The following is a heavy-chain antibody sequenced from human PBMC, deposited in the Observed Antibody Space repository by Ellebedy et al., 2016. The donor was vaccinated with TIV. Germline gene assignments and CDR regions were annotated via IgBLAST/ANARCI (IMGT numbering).Heavy chain of an antibody. CDR2: ISSSGSTV. J-gene: IGHJ6*02. Sequence: LSLTCAASGFTFSSYSMNWVRQAPGKGLEWVSSISSSGSTVYYADSVKGRFTIPRDNPKNSLYLQMNSLRAEDTAMYYCARVTTVAYYYYYGMDVWGQGTTVTVSS. D-gene: IGHD4-23*01. CDR1: GFTFSSYS. CDR3: ARVTTVAYYYYYGMDV. V-gene: IGHV3-48*04.